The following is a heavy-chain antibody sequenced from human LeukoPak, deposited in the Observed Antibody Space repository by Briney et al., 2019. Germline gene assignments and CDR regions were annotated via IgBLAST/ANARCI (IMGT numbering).Heavy chain of an antibody. CDR1: GYSISTGYY. J-gene: IGHJ4*02. D-gene: IGHD5/OR15-5a*01. CDR3: ARGVGDC. Sequence: SETLSLTCTVAGYSISTGYYWGWIRQPPGKGLEWIGSIYHSGSTYYNPSLKSRVTISVDTSKNQFSLKLSSVTAAGTAVYYCARGVGDCWGQGTLVTVSS. CDR2: IYHSGST. V-gene: IGHV4-38-2*02.